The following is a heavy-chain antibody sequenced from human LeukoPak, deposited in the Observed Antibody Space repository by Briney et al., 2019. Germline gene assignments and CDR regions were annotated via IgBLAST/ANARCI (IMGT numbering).Heavy chain of an antibody. CDR2: IYYTGST. CDR1: GGSISSGGYF. CDR3: ERGPHYYYDDTGDSSSFDY. Sequence: SETLSLTCSVSGGSISSGGYFWSWIRQHPGKGLEWIGNIYYTGSTSYNPSFKSRVTISVDTSKNQLSLKVLCVTAADTAVYYCERGPHYYYDDTGDSSSFDYWGQGTLVTVSS. D-gene: IGHD3-22*01. J-gene: IGHJ4*02. V-gene: IGHV4-31*03.